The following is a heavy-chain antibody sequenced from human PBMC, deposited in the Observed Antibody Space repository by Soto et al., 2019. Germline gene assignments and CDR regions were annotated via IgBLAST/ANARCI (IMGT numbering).Heavy chain of an antibody. CDR3: ATWGYSGYGPGSSYYYYGMDV. CDR1: GYTFTSYA. V-gene: IGHV1-3*01. CDR2: INAGNGNT. D-gene: IGHD5-12*01. J-gene: IGHJ6*02. Sequence: ASVKVSCKASGYTFTSYAMHWVRQAPGQRLEWMGWINAGNGNTKYSQKFQGRVTITRDTSASTAYMELSSLRSEDTAVYYCATWGYSGYGPGSSYYYYGMDVWGQGTTVTVSS.